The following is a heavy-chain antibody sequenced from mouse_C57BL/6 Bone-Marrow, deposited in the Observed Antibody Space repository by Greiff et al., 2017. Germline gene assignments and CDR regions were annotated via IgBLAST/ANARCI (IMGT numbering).Heavy chain of an antibody. CDR2: ISDGGSYT. CDR3: ARDSYSNYVPWFAY. Sequence: DVMLVESGGGLVKPGGSLKLSCAASGFTFSSYAMSWVRQTPEKRLEWVATISDGGSYTYYPDNVKGRFTLARDNAKNNLYMQMSHLKSEDTAMYYCARDSYSNYVPWFAYWGRGTLVTVSA. CDR1: GFTFSSYA. V-gene: IGHV5-4*01. J-gene: IGHJ3*01. D-gene: IGHD2-5*01.